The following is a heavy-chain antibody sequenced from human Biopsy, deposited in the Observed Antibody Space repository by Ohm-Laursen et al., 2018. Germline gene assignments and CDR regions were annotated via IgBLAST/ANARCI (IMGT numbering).Heavy chain of an antibody. CDR1: GYSFTSYG. Sequence: ASVKVSCKASGYSFTSYGISWVRQAPGEGLEWTGGISGYNGNTKYAQKFQGRVTMTADTSTSTAYMELRSLRSDDTAVYYCARGIGSMVRGVIINVNNWFDPWGQGTLVTVSS. D-gene: IGHD3-10*01. CDR2: ISGYNGNT. V-gene: IGHV1-18*01. CDR3: ARGIGSMVRGVIINVNNWFDP. J-gene: IGHJ5*02.